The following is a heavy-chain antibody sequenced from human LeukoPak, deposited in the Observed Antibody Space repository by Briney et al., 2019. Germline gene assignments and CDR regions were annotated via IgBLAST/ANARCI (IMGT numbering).Heavy chain of an antibody. CDR2: TYSDGST. CDR3: ARDVVAVPGFDNWFDP. Sequence: PSETLSLTCTVSGGSLSGFYWSWIRQSPRLGLEWIGLTYSDGSTMYNTSLTSRVTISVDTSKNQISLRLTSVTAADTAIYYCARDVVAVPGFDNWFDPWGQGTLVTVSS. J-gene: IGHJ5*02. CDR1: GGSLSGFY. V-gene: IGHV4-59*01. D-gene: IGHD6-19*01.